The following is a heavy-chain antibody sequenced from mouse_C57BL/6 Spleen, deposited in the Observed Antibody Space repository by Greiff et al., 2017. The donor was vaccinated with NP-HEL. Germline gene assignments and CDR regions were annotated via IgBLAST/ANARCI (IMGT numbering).Heavy chain of an antibody. CDR2: INPYNGGT. D-gene: IGHD2-3*01. CDR3: ARYYGYLFAY. J-gene: IGHJ3*01. V-gene: IGHV1-19*01. CDR1: GYTFTDYY. Sequence: EVQLQQSGPVLVKPGASVKMSCKASGYTFTDYYMNWVKQSHGKSLEWIGVINPYNGGTSYNQKFKGKATLTVDKSSSTAYMELNSLTSEDSAVYYCARYYGYLFAYWGQGTLVTVSA.